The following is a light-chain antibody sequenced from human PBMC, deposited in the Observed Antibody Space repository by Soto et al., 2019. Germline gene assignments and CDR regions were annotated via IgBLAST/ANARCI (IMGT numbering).Light chain of an antibody. V-gene: IGLV4-69*01. CDR3: QTWGTGLLV. CDR2: LNSDGSH. Sequence: QLVLTQSPSASASLGASVKLTCTLSSGHSSYAIAWHQQQPEKGPRYLMKLNSDGSHSKGDGIPDRFSGSSSGAERYLIISSLQSEDEADSFCQTWGTGLLVFGGGTKLTVL. J-gene: IGLJ3*02. CDR1: SGHSSYA.